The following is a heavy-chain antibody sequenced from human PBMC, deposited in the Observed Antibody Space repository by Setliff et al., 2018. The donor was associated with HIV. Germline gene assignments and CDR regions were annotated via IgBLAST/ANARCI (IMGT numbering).Heavy chain of an antibody. D-gene: IGHD1-26*01. Sequence: PGGSLRLSCAASGFTFSSYSMNWVRQAPGKGLEWVSSISSGSTGSTYYADSVKGRFTISTDNSKNTLYLQMNSLRAEDTAVYYCAKPLTQWGVSPYHYAVDVWGQGTTVTVSS. CDR3: AKPLTQWGVSPYHYAVDV. V-gene: IGHV3-23*01. CDR1: GFTFSSYS. J-gene: IGHJ6*02. CDR2: ISSGSTGST.